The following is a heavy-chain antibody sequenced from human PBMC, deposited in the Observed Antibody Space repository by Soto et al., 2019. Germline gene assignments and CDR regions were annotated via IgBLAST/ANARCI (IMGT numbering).Heavy chain of an antibody. V-gene: IGHV4-34*01. Sequence: PSETLSLTCAVYGGSFSGYYWSWIRQPPGKGLEWIGEINHSGSTNYNPSLKSRVTISVDTSKNQFSLKLSSVTAADTAVYYCARDKRKVTTGRTACWFDPWGQGTLVTVSS. CDR3: ARDKRKVTTGRTACWFDP. CDR2: INHSGST. D-gene: IGHD4-17*01. CDR1: GGSFSGYY. J-gene: IGHJ5*02.